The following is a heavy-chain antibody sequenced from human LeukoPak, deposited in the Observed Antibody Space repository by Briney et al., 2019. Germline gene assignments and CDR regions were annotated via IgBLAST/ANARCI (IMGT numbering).Heavy chain of an antibody. V-gene: IGHV3-21*04. CDR3: AKDLIAVAGTVGVY. Sequence: PGGSLRLSCAASGFTFSSYSMNWVRQAPGKGLEWVSSISSSSSYIYYADSVKGRFTISRDNSKNTLYLQMNSLRAEDTAVYYCAKDLIAVAGTVGVYWGQGTLVTVSS. CDR1: GFTFSSYS. D-gene: IGHD6-19*01. J-gene: IGHJ4*02. CDR2: ISSSSSYI.